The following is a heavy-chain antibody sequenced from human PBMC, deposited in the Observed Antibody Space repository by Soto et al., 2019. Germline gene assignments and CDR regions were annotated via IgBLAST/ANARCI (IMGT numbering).Heavy chain of an antibody. CDR3: ARGPRYCSTTTCFSGVTWFDP. Sequence: ASVKVSCKASGYTFTSYGISWVRQAPGQGLEWMGWISSYNGNTNYAQKVQGRVTLATDTSTSTTYMELRSLRSDDTAVYYCARGPRYCSTTTCFSGVTWFDPWGQGTLVTVSS. J-gene: IGHJ5*02. CDR1: GYTFTSYG. D-gene: IGHD2-2*01. V-gene: IGHV1-18*04. CDR2: ISSYNGNT.